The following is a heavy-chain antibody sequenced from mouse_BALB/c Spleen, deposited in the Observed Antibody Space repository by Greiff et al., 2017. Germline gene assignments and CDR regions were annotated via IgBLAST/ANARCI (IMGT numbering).Heavy chain of an antibody. V-gene: IGHV1-18*01. J-gene: IGHJ2*01. Sequence: VQLKESGPELVKPGASMKISCKASGYSFTGYTMNWVKQSHGKTLEWIGLINPYNGGTSYNQKFKGKATLTVDKSSSTAYMELLSLTSEDSAVYYCARAATVVVDYWGQGTTLTVSS. CDR3: ARAATVVVDY. D-gene: IGHD1-1*01. CDR1: GYSFTGYT. CDR2: INPYNGGT.